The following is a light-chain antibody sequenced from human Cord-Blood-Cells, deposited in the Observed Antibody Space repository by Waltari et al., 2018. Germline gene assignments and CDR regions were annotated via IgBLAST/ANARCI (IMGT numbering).Light chain of an antibody. Sequence: EIALTQSPGTLSLSPGERATLSWRASQSVSSSYLVWYQQKPGQAPRLLIYGASSMATVIPVRFSGSGSVTDFTLTFSKLESEAFAVYYCQQYSSSLPYNFGQGTKLEIK. J-gene: IGKJ2*01. CDR2: GAS. CDR1: QSVSSSY. V-gene: IGKV3-20*01. CDR3: QQYSSSLPYN.